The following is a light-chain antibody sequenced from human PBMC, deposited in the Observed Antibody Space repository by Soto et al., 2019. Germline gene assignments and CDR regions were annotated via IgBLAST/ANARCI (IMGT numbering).Light chain of an antibody. CDR2: AAS. Sequence: DIPMTQSPSSLSASVGDRVTMTCRSSEAISTFLNWYQHKPGKAPKLLRSAASRLQSGVPPRFSGSGSGTDFTLTINSLRPEDFVSYDGQQGYRSSPITFGPGTRLEIK. CDR1: EAISTF. J-gene: IGKJ5*01. CDR3: QQGYRSSPIT. V-gene: IGKV1-39*01.